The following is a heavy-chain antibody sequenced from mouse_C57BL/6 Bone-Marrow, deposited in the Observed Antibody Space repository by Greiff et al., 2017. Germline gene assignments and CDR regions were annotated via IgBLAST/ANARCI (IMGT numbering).Heavy chain of an antibody. V-gene: IGHV14-1*01. Sequence: VQLQQSGAELVRPGASVKLSCTASGFNITDDYMHWVKQRPEQGLEWIGWIDPADGDTEYAPKFKGKATITADTTSNTAYLQLSSLTSEDAAVYYCTYYYDSSPFDYWGQGTTLTVSS. CDR3: TYYYDSSPFDY. D-gene: IGHD1-1*01. J-gene: IGHJ2*01. CDR1: GFNITDDY. CDR2: IDPADGDT.